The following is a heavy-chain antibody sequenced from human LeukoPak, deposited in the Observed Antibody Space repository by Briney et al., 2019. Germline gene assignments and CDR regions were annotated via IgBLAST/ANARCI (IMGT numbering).Heavy chain of an antibody. V-gene: IGHV1-2*02. CDR1: GYTFTGYY. CDR2: INPNSGGT. J-gene: IGHJ4*02. D-gene: IGHD3-3*01. Sequence: ASVKVSCKASGYTFTGYYMHWVRQAPGQGLEWMGWINPNSGGTNYAQKFQGRVTMTRDTSISTAYMELSGLRSDDTAVYYCARGVLEWLFSYFDYWGQGTLVTVSS. CDR3: ARGVLEWLFSYFDY.